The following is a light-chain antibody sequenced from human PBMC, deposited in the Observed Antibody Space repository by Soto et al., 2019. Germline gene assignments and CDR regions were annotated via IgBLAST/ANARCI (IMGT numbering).Light chain of an antibody. J-gene: IGLJ3*02. CDR1: SSNLGSNT. CDR2: SYN. Sequence: QSVLTQPPSASGTLGQRVTISCSGSSSNLGSNTVNWYQQLPGTAPKLLVYSYNQRPSGVPDRFSGSKSGTSASLAISGLQSEDEADYYCAAWDDSLNGGVFGGGTKLTVL. CDR3: AAWDDSLNGGV. V-gene: IGLV1-44*01.